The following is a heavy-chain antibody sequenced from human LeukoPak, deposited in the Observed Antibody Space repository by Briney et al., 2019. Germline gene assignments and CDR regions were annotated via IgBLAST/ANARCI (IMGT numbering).Heavy chain of an antibody. CDR2: ISSSSSDT. D-gene: IGHD3-10*01. V-gene: IGHV3-11*06. J-gene: IGHJ4*02. CDR3: ARDVGYGSGSYVDY. Sequence: GGSLRLSCAASGFTFSDYYMSWIRQAPGKGLEWVSYISSSSSDTNYADSVKGRFTISRDNAKNSLYLQMNSLRAQDTAVYYCARDVGYGSGSYVDYWGQGTLVTVSS. CDR1: GFTFSDYY.